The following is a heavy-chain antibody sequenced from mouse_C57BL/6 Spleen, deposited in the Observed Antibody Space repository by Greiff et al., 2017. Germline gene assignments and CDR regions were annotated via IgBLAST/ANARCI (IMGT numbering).Heavy chain of an antibody. CDR3: ARLDSGTLT. V-gene: IGHV5-9*01. D-gene: IGHD1-1*01. CDR2: ISGGGGNT. J-gene: IGHJ2*01. CDR1: GFTFSSYT. Sequence: EVQGVESGGGLVKPGGSLKLSCAASGFTFSSYTMSWVRQTPEKRLEWVATISGGGGNTYYPDSVKGRFTISRDNAKNTLYLQMSSLRSEDTALYYCARLDSGTLTWGQGTTLTVSS.